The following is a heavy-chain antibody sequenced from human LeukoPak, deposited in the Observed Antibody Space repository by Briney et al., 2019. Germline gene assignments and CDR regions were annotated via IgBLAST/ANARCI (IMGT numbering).Heavy chain of an antibody. J-gene: IGHJ4*02. CDR1: GYTFTGYY. CDR3: ARGPSTKYQLLSDC. Sequence: GASVKVSCKASGYTFTGYYMHWVRQAPGQGLEWMGWINPNSGGTNYAQKFQGRVTMTRDTSISTAYMELRSLRSDDTAVYYCARGPSTKYQLLSDCWGQGTLVTVSS. CDR2: INPNSGGT. D-gene: IGHD2-2*01. V-gene: IGHV1-2*02.